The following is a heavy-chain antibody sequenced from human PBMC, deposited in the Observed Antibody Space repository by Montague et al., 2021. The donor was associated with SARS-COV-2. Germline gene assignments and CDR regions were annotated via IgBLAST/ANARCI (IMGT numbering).Heavy chain of an antibody. J-gene: IGHJ4*02. CDR3: ARGTGYDYYFDC. Sequence: SETLSLTCSVSGGSISDYYWNWIRQPPGKGLEWIGYIYYNTGNTXXNPSLQSRATISLDTSKNQFSLNLRSVTAADTALYFCARGTGYDYYFDCWGLGTLVTVSS. CDR2: IYYNTGNT. V-gene: IGHV4-59*01. CDR1: GGSISDYY. D-gene: IGHD5-12*01.